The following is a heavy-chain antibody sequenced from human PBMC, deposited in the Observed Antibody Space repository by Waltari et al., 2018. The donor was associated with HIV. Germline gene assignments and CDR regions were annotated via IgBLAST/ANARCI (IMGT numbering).Heavy chain of an antibody. D-gene: IGHD5-18*01. CDR3: ARFIHPRLYYYYGMDV. CDR1: GYTFTSYD. J-gene: IGHJ6*02. CDR2: MNPNSGNT. V-gene: IGHV1-8*01. Sequence: QVQLVQSGAEVKKPGASVKVSCKASGYTFTSYDINWVRQATGQGLEWMGWMNPNSGNTCYAQKCQGRVTITRNTSISTAYMELSSLRSEDTAVYYCARFIHPRLYYYYGMDVWGQGTTVTVSS.